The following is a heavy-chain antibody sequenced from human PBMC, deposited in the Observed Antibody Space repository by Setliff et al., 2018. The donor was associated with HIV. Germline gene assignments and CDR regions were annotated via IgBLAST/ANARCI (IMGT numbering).Heavy chain of an antibody. CDR2: IYHSGFT. D-gene: IGHD1-26*01. CDR3: ARGPRPVDVGYYYMDV. V-gene: IGHV4-39*01. J-gene: IGHJ6*03. Sequence: KPSETLSLTCSVSGGSISSSTYYWGWIRQPPGQGLEWIGSIYHSGFTYHNPSLKSRITLSVDTSKNQFSLKLTSVTAADTAVYYCARGPRPVDVGYYYMDVWGKGTTVTVSS. CDR1: GGSISSSTYY.